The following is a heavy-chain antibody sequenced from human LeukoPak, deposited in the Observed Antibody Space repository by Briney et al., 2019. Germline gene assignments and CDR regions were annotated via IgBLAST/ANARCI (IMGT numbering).Heavy chain of an antibody. CDR3: ANEKAFAFDN. CDR1: GFTVSGNS. J-gene: IGHJ3*02. V-gene: IGHV3-48*02. CDR2: ISITSRTT. Sequence: PGGSLRHSRAASGFTVSGNSMSWVRQAPGKGLQWVSYISITSRTTNYADSVKGRFTISRDSAKNSLYLQMNSLRDEDTAVYYCANEKAFAFDNWGQGTVVTVSS.